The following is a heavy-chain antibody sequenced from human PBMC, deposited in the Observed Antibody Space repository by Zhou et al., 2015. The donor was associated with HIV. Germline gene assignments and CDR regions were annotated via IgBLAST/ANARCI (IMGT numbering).Heavy chain of an antibody. J-gene: IGHJ4*02. V-gene: IGHV1-46*01. CDR2: INPSGGIT. CDR3: ARDRDPLVRSFRVRGVIPPPPTTPYYLDS. D-gene: IGHD3-10*01. Sequence: QVQLVQSGAEVKKPGASVKVSCKASGYTFTTYYIHWVRQAPGQGLEWMGIINPSGGITSYAQKFQGRVTMTRDTSTSTVYMEVSSLRSDDTAMYYCARDRDPLVRSFRVRGVIPPPPTTPYYLDSVGPGNPGHPSP. CDR1: GYTFTTYY.